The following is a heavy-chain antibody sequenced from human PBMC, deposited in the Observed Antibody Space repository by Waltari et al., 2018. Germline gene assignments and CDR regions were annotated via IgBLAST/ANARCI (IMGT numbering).Heavy chain of an antibody. J-gene: IGHJ4*02. CDR2: IDPTTGHP. Sequence: QFRLVQSEPALKRPGASVRISCNVSAPGTTYPINWVRQAPGQGPVWVGSIDPTTGHPTYARDFAGRFALSTDASVATSYLVISDLQTADTALYYCVRTWGYSGYVFWGQGTLITVSS. CDR1: APGTTYP. D-gene: IGHD6-25*01. V-gene: IGHV7-4-1*02. CDR3: VRTWGYSGYVF.